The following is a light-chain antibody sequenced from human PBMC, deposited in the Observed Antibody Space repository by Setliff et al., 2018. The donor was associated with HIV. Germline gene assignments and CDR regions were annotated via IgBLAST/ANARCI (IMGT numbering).Light chain of an antibody. CDR3: GSYASTIWV. Sequence: QSVLTQPASVSGSPGQSITISCTGTSSDVGGYNYVSWYQQHPGKAPKVVIYDVSSRPSGVSNRFSGSKSGNTASLTISGLQPEDEATYYCGSYASTIWVFGGGTKSPS. CDR1: SSDVGGYNY. J-gene: IGLJ3*02. CDR2: DVS. V-gene: IGLV2-14*03.